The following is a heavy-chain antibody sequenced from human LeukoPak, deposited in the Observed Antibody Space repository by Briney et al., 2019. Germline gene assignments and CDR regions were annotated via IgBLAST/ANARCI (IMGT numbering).Heavy chain of an antibody. CDR1: GFTFSSYS. CDR2: ISSSSYI. V-gene: IGHV3-21*01. D-gene: IGHD1-20*01. J-gene: IGHJ4*02. CDR3: ARDQPRYNWNFDY. Sequence: PGGSLRLSCAASGFTFSSYSMNWVRQAPGKGLEWVSSISSSSYIYYADSVKGRFTISRDNAKNSLYLQMNSLRAEDTAVYYCARDQPRYNWNFDYWGQGTLVTVSS.